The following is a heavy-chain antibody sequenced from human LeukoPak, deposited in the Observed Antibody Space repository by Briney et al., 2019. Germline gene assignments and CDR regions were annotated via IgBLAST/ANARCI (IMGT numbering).Heavy chain of an antibody. D-gene: IGHD2-21*01. CDR3: ARTLMVMERVGYMDV. Sequence: PSETLSLTCTVSGGSISSHYWSWIRQPPGKGLEWIGYIYYSGSTNYNPSLKSRATISVDTSKNQFSLKLSSVTAADTAVYYCARTLMVMERVGYMDVWGKGTTVTVSS. CDR1: GGSISSHY. V-gene: IGHV4-59*11. J-gene: IGHJ6*03. CDR2: IYYSGST.